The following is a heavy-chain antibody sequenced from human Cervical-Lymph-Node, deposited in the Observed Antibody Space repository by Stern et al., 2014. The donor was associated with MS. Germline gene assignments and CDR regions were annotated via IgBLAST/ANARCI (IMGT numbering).Heavy chain of an antibody. Sequence: EDQLVESGGGLVQPGGSLRLSCVASGFSLSNYAMNWVRQAPGKGLEWVSSISSSSSIIYYGDSVKGRFTISRDNAKNSLYLQMDSLRDEDTAVYYCARSLSLQGIWGQGTLVTVSS. CDR3: ARSLSLQGI. V-gene: IGHV3-48*02. CDR1: GFSLSNYA. J-gene: IGHJ4*02. CDR2: ISSSSSII. D-gene: IGHD2-21*01.